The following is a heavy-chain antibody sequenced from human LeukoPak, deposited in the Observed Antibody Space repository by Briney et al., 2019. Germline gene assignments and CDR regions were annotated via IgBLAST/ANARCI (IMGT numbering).Heavy chain of an antibody. CDR3: ARGPSRWLQLRGDAFDI. J-gene: IGHJ3*02. CDR1: GGSFSGYY. D-gene: IGHD5-24*01. CDR2: INHSGST. V-gene: IGHV4-34*01. Sequence: SETLSLTCAVYGGSFSGYYWSWIRQPPGKGLEWIGEINHSGSTNYNPSLKSRVTISVDTSKSQFSLKLSSVTAADTAVYYCARGPSRWLQLRGDAFDIWGQGTMVTVSS.